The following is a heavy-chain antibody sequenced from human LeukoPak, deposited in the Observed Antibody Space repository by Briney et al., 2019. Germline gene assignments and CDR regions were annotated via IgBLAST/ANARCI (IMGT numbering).Heavy chain of an antibody. Sequence: GGSLRLSCAASGFTFSSYWMSWVRQAPGKGLEWVANIKQDGSEKYYVDSVKGRFTISRDNAKNSLYLQMNSLRAEDTAVYYCAREGVVIVGANDCWGQGTLVTVSS. CDR1: GFTFSSYW. V-gene: IGHV3-7*01. CDR2: IKQDGSEK. J-gene: IGHJ4*02. CDR3: AREGVVIVGANDC. D-gene: IGHD1-26*01.